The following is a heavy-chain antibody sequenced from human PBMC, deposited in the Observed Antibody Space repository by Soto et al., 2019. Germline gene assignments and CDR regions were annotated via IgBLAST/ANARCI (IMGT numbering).Heavy chain of an antibody. Sequence: PGGSLRLSCAASGFTFSSYAMSWVRQAPGKGLEWVLVISASGGSTYYADSVKGRFTISRDNSKNTLYLQMNSLRAEDTSVYYCAKEGGLSGSYYISSSYYFDYWGQGTLVTVSS. J-gene: IGHJ4*02. D-gene: IGHD1-26*01. CDR3: AKEGGLSGSYYISSSYYFDY. CDR1: GFTFSSYA. CDR2: ISASGGST. V-gene: IGHV3-23*01.